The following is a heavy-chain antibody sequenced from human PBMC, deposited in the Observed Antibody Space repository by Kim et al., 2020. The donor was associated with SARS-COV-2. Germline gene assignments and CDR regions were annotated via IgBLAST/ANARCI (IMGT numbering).Heavy chain of an antibody. J-gene: IGHJ4*02. V-gene: IGHV5-10-1*01. CDR2: IDPSDSST. CDR3: ASMGMIIEGSGDY. CDR1: GYTFINYW. Sequence: GESLKISCKGSGYTFINYWMNWVRHTLGKGLEWIGKIDPSDSSTHYSPSFQGHVTMSVDASINTAYLAWSGLKASDTAIYYCASMGMIIEGSGDYWGQGTSVTVSA. D-gene: IGHD3-22*01.